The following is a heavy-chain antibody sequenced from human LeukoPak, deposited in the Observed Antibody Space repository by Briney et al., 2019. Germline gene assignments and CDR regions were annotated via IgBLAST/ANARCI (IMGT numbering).Heavy chain of an antibody. Sequence: GGSLRLSCAASGFTFSSYTMNWVRQAPGKGLEWVSFISSSSSYIYHADSVKGRFTISRDNAKNSLHLQMNSLRAEDTAVYYCARSGYSSGWDYWGQGTLVTVSS. V-gene: IGHV3-21*01. CDR3: ARSGYSSGWDY. D-gene: IGHD6-19*01. J-gene: IGHJ4*02. CDR1: GFTFSSYT. CDR2: ISSSSSYI.